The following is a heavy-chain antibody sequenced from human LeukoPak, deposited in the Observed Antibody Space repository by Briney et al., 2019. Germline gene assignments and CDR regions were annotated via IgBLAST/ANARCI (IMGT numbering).Heavy chain of an antibody. V-gene: IGHV4-38-2*02. CDR3: ARDRYVRFDY. J-gene: IGHJ4*02. D-gene: IGHD5-12*01. CDR2: IYHSGST. CDR1: GYSISSGYY. Sequence: SETLSLTCAVSGYSISSGYYWGWIRQPPGKGLEWIGSIYHSGSTYYNPSLKSRVTLSVDTSKNQFSLKLSSVTAADTAVYYCARDRYVRFDYWGQGTLVTVSS.